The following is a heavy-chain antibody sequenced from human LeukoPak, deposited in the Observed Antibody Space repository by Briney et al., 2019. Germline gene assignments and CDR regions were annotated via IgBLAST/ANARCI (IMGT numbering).Heavy chain of an antibody. CDR1: GGTFSSYA. CDR2: IIPIFGTA. V-gene: IGHV1-69*06. D-gene: IGHD5-12*01. Sequence: ASVKVSCKASGGTFSSYAISWVRQAPGQGLEWMGGIIPIFGTANYAQKFQGRVTITADKSTSTAYMELSSLRSGDTAVYYCATGVATITSIDYWGQGTLVTVSS. CDR3: ATGVATITSIDY. J-gene: IGHJ4*02.